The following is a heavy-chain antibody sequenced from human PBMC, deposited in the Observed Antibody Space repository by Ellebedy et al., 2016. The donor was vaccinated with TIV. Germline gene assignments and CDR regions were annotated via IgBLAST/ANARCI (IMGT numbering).Heavy chain of an antibody. D-gene: IGHD3-10*01. Sequence: GESLKISCAASGFTFSSYGMHWVRQAPGKGLEWVASISSRSSYIYYADSVKGRFSISRDNAENSLFLQMGSMRAEDTAIYYCARDNDGDGFDYWGQGTLVTVSS. CDR2: ISSRSSYI. J-gene: IGHJ4*02. V-gene: IGHV3-21*01. CDR3: ARDNDGDGFDY. CDR1: GFTFSSYG.